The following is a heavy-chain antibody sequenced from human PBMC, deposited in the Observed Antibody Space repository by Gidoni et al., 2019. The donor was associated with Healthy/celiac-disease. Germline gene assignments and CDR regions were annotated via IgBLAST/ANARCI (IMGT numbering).Heavy chain of an antibody. V-gene: IGHV4-59*01. CDR3: ARDQGGWWGYFDY. CDR1: GGSISSYY. D-gene: IGHD6-19*01. CDR2: IYYSGST. Sequence: QVQLQESGPGLVKPSETLSLTCTVSGGSISSYYWSWIRQPPGKGLEWIVYIYYSGSTNYHPSLKSRVTILVDTSKNQFSLKLSSVTAADTDVYYCARDQGGWWGYFDYWGQGTLVTVSS. J-gene: IGHJ4*02.